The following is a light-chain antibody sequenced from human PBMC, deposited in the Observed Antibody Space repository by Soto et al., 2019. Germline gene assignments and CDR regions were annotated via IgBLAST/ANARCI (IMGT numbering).Light chain of an antibody. CDR1: QSVSSY. V-gene: IGKV3-11*01. CDR3: QQRSNWPVT. Sequence: EIVLTQSPGTLSLSPGERATLSCRASQSVSSYLAWYQQKPGQAPRLLIYDESKRATGISARFSGSGSGTDFTLTISSLEPEDFAVYYCQQRSNWPVTFGQGTKVEVK. CDR2: DES. J-gene: IGKJ1*01.